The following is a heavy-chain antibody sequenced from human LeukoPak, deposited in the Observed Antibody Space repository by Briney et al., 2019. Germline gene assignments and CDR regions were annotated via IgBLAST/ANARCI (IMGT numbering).Heavy chain of an antibody. CDR3: AVSAAALFDP. Sequence: SEALSLTCTVSGDSISLYYWSWIRQSPGKGLEWIGYISFIGETNYNPSLKSRVTISVDTSKNQFSLKLNSVTAADTAVYYCAVSAAALFDPWGQGTLVTVSS. D-gene: IGHD6-13*01. J-gene: IGHJ5*02. CDR1: GDSISLYY. V-gene: IGHV4-59*12. CDR2: ISFIGET.